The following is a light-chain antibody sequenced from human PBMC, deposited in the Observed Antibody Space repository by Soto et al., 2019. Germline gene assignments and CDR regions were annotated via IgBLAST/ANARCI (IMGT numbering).Light chain of an antibody. CDR1: TSNIGSNT. CDR2: SNN. V-gene: IGLV1-44*01. CDR3: ATWDDSLNGRV. J-gene: IGLJ2*01. Sequence: QSVLTQPPSASGTPGQRVTISCSGSTSNIGSNTVNWYQQLPGTAPKLLIYSNNQRLSGVPDRLSGSKSGTSASLAIRGLQSEDEADYYYATWDDSLNGRVFGGGTKVTVL.